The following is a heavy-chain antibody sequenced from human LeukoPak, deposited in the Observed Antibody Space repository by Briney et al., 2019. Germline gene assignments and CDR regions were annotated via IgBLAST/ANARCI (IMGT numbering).Heavy chain of an antibody. CDR2: IYYSGST. CDR3: ARVYYSSSYDYWYFDL. Sequence: SETLSLTCTVSGGSIRSYYWSWIRQPPGKGLEWIGYIYYSGSTNYNPSLKSRVTISVDTSKNQFSLKLSSVTAADTAVYYRARVYYSSSYDYWYFDLWGRGPLVTVSS. J-gene: IGHJ2*01. CDR1: GGSIRSYY. V-gene: IGHV4-59*01. D-gene: IGHD6-13*01.